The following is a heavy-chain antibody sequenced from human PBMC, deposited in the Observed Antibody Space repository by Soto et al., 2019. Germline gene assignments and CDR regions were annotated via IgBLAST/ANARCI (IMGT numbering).Heavy chain of an antibody. Sequence: LRLSCAASGFTFTRYSMNWVRQAPGKGLEWVSSISSTTNYIYYGDSMKGRFTIPRDNAKNSLYLEMNSLRAEDTAVYYCARESEDLTSNFDYWGQGTLVTVSS. CDR3: ARESEDLTSNFDY. J-gene: IGHJ4*02. V-gene: IGHV3-21*06. CDR1: GFTFTRYS. CDR2: ISSTTNYI.